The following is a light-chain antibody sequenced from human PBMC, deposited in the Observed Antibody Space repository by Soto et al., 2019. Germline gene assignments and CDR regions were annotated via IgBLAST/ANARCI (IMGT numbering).Light chain of an antibody. CDR1: QSVSYN. V-gene: IGKV3-15*01. CDR3: QQYKNWLPLT. CDR2: GAV. Sequence: EIVMTQSPATLSVSPGETATLSCRASQSVSYNLAWYQQKPGQGPRLLIYGAVTRATGIPARFSGSGSGTDFTLTISSLQSEDFAVYYCQQYKNWLPLTFGGGTKVEIK. J-gene: IGKJ4*01.